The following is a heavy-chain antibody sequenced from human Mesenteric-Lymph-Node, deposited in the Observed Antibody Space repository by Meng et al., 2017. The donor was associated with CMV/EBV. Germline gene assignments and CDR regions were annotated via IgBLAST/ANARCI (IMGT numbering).Heavy chain of an antibody. V-gene: IGHV3-30*02. CDR1: GFTFSSSG. CDR2: IRHDGSDK. Sequence: GESLKISCATSGFTFSSSGLHWVRQAPGKGLEWVSFIRHDGSDKFYADSVKGRFTISRDNAKNTLYLQMNSLRAEDTALYYCAKNSGTYSANWFDPWGQGTLVTVSS. CDR3: AKNSGTYSANWFDP. D-gene: IGHD1-26*01. J-gene: IGHJ5*02.